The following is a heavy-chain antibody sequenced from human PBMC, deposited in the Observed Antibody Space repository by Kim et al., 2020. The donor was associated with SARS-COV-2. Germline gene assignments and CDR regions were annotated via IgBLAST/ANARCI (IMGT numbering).Heavy chain of an antibody. CDR1: GGSFSGYY. V-gene: IGHV4-34*01. J-gene: IGHJ4*02. Sequence: SETLSLTCAVYGGSFSGYYWSWIRQPPGKGLEWIGEINHSGSTNYNPSLKSRVTISVDTSKNQFSLKLSSVTAADTAVYYCARRWMGVVTVPARPFDYWGQGTLVTVSS. CDR2: INHSGST. CDR3: ARRWMGVVTVPARPFDY. D-gene: IGHD2-21*02.